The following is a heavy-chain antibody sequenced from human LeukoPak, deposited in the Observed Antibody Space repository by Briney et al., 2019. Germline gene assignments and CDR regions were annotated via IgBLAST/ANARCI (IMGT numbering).Heavy chain of an antibody. CDR3: ARTFLAAAGTSFGY. J-gene: IGHJ4*02. CDR2: INPNSGGT. CDR1: GYTFTGYY. V-gene: IGHV1-2*02. Sequence: ASVKVSCKASGYTFTGYYMHWVRQAPGQGLEWMGWINPNSGGTNYAQKFQGRVTMTRDTSISTAHMELSRLRSDDTAVYYCARTFLAAAGTSFGYWGQGTLVTVSS. D-gene: IGHD6-13*01.